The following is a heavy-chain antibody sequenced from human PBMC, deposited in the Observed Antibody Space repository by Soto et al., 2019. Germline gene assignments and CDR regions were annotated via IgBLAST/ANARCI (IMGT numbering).Heavy chain of an antibody. CDR3: AKSIYGAGYQTVRNFDY. D-gene: IGHD3-3*01. Sequence: EVQLLESGGGLVQPGGSLRLSCAASGFTFSSYAMSWVRQAPGKGLEWVSAISGSGGSTYYADSVKGRFTISRDNSKNTLYLQMNSLRAEDTAVYYCAKSIYGAGYQTVRNFDYWGQGTLVTVSS. CDR1: GFTFSSYA. CDR2: ISGSGGST. J-gene: IGHJ4*02. V-gene: IGHV3-23*01.